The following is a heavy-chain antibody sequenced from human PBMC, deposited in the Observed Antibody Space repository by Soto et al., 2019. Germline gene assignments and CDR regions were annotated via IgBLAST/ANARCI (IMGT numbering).Heavy chain of an antibody. J-gene: IGHJ4*02. Sequence: GGSLRLSCAASGFTFSSYGMHWVRQAPGKGLEWVAVISYDGSNKYYADSVKGRFTISRDNSKNTLYLQMNSLRAEDTAVYYCAKDFGESGSYLYYFDYWGQGTLVTVSS. D-gene: IGHD1-26*01. CDR2: ISYDGSNK. CDR1: GFTFSSYG. V-gene: IGHV3-30*18. CDR3: AKDFGESGSYLYYFDY.